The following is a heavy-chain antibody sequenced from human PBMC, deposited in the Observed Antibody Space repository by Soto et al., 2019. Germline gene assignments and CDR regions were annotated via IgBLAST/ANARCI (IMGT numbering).Heavy chain of an antibody. V-gene: IGHV1-3*01. CDR1: GYTFTSYA. Sequence: ASVKVSCKASGYTFTSYAMHWVRQAPGQRLEWMGWINAGNGNTKYSQKFQGRVTITRDTSASTAYMELSSLRSEDTAVYYCARGSGYSYWDDFWGQGILVTVSS. CDR3: ARGSGYSYWDDF. D-gene: IGHD3-22*01. CDR2: INAGNGNT. J-gene: IGHJ4*02.